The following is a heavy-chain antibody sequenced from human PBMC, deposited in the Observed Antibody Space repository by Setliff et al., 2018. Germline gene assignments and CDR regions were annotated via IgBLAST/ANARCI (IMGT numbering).Heavy chain of an antibody. D-gene: IGHD3-22*01. Sequence: GGSLRLSCVASGFTFSSHGMTWVRQAPGKGLEWISYISSGSNSIYYADSVKGRFTISRDNARNSLYLQMDRLRPEDTAVYYCAKDGDNYHDSGDYYHEFDYWGQGAQVTVSS. J-gene: IGHJ4*02. CDR2: ISSGSNSI. CDR1: GFTFSSHG. V-gene: IGHV3-48*01. CDR3: AKDGDNYHDSGDYYHEFDY.